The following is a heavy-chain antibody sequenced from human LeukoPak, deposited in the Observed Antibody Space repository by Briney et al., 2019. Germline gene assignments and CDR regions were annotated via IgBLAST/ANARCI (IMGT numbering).Heavy chain of an antibody. Sequence: ASVKVSCKASGYTLTAYYIYWVRQAPGQGLEWMGRINPNSGGTDYAQNFQGRVTMTRDTSISTAYMELSRLRSDDTAVYYCARGYCSGGTCYLVENWLDPWGQGTLVTVSS. D-gene: IGHD2-15*01. V-gene: IGHV1-2*06. CDR2: INPNSGGT. CDR1: GYTLTAYY. CDR3: ARGYCSGGTCYLVENWLDP. J-gene: IGHJ5*02.